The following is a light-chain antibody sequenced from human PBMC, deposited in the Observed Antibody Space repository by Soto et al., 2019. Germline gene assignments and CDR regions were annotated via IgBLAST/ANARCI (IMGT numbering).Light chain of an antibody. CDR1: SSNIGSRD. CDR3: ATWDVSLSGVV. J-gene: IGLJ2*01. CDR2: NNN. V-gene: IGLV1-47*02. Sequence: QSVLTQAPSASGTPGQRVTISCSGSSSNIGSRDVHWYQQLPGTAPKLLIYNNNQRPSGVPDRFSGSKSGTSASLAISGLRSEDEADYYCATWDVSLSGVVFGGGTQLTVL.